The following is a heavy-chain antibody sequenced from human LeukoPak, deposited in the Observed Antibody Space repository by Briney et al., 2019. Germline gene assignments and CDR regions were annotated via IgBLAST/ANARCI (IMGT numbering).Heavy chain of an antibody. D-gene: IGHD2-15*01. CDR2: TEPDGSAE. V-gene: IGHV3-7*01. J-gene: IGHJ4*02. Sequence: GGSLRLSCAASGFSFRNYWMGWVRQAPGKGLEWVANTEPDGSAEYYADSVRGRFTASRDNANNLLYLQMNRLRAEDTAVYYCARDGGLHTNFDYWGQGTLLTVSS. CDR1: GFSFRNYW. CDR3: ARDGGLHTNFDY.